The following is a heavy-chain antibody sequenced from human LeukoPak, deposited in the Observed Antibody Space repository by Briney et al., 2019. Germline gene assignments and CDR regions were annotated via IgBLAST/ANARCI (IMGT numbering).Heavy chain of an antibody. J-gene: IGHJ3*02. Sequence: PGGSLRLSCAASGFTFNNAWMNWVRQAPGKGLEWVSDISGGGDSTYYADSVKGRFTISRDNSKNTLYLQMNSLRAEDTTVYYCAKVGSDAFDIWGQGTMVTVSS. CDR3: AKVGSDAFDI. CDR1: GFTFNNAW. V-gene: IGHV3-23*01. CDR2: ISGGGDST. D-gene: IGHD3-10*01.